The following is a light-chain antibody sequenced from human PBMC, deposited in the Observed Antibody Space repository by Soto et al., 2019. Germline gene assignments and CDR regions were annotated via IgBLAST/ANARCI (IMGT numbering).Light chain of an antibody. Sequence: DFQMTQSPSTLSASVGDRVTITCRASQSISTWLAWYQQKPGKAPKLLIYKAINLQSGVPSRFSGSGSGTEFSLTISSLHPDDFATYYCQRYNDFQYIFGQGTKLEMK. CDR1: QSISTW. CDR2: KAI. J-gene: IGKJ2*01. V-gene: IGKV1-5*03. CDR3: QRYNDFQYI.